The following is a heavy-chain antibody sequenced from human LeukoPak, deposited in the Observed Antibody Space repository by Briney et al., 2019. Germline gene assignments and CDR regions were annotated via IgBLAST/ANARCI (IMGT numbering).Heavy chain of an antibody. V-gene: IGHV4-59*01. J-gene: IGHJ4*02. CDR2: IYYSGST. Sequence: SETLSLTCTVSGGSISSYYWSWIRQPPGKGLEWIGYIYYSGSTNYNPSLKSRVTISVDTSKNQFPLKLSSVTAADTAVYYCARHYGSGSYYRKGTVLFDYWGQGTLVTVSS. D-gene: IGHD3-10*01. CDR1: GGSISSYY. CDR3: ARHYGSGSYYRKGTVLFDY.